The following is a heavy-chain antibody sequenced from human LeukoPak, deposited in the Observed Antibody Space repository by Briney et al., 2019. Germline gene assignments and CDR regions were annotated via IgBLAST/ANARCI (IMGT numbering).Heavy chain of an antibody. J-gene: IGHJ3*02. CDR1: GYPFTRYG. CDR2: ISAFIGNA. Sequence: ASVKVSCTASGYPFTRYGISWVRQAPGHRLEWRGWISAFIGNANYAQKLPGRVTMTTATSTSTAYMELSILRSDDTAVYYWARNRWSSGWYMAFVYAFDSWCQGTMVTVSS. V-gene: IGHV1-18*01. D-gene: IGHD6-19*01. CDR3: ARNRWSSGWYMAFVYAFDS.